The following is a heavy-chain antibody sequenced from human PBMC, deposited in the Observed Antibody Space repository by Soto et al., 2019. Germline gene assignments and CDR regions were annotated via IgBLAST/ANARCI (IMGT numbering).Heavy chain of an antibody. CDR1: GGSVSSGSYS. CDR3: ARGLEWLDYHSCAMEV. Sequence: SETLSLTCTGSGGSVSSGSYSWSWIRQPPGKGLDWIGYIYYSGSTNYNPSLKSRVTISVETSKNQFSLKLSSVTAADLAVYYCARGLEWLDYHSCAMEVSGKAPTVTGSS. D-gene: IGHD6-19*01. CDR2: IYYSGST. V-gene: IGHV4-61*01. J-gene: IGHJ6*04.